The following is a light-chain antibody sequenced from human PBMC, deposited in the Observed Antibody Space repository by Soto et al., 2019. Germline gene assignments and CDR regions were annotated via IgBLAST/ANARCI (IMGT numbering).Light chain of an antibody. Sequence: EIVLTQSPGTLSLSPGERATLSCRASQSVSNYLAWYQQKPGQAPRLLIYDASSRATGIADRFSGSGSGTDVALTLSRLEPEDFALYYCQQYGSSPRTFGQGTKVDIK. V-gene: IGKV3-20*01. CDR3: QQYGSSPRT. CDR1: QSVSNY. CDR2: DAS. J-gene: IGKJ1*01.